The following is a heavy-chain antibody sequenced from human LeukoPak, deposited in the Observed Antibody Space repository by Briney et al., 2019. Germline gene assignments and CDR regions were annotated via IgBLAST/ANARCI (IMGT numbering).Heavy chain of an antibody. CDR2: ISGSGGTT. Sequence: GGSLRLSCAASGFTFNNYAMNWVRQAPGKGLEWVSVISGSGGTTYYADSVKGRFTISRDSSKNTLYLQMNSLRAEATAVYYCAKVSGGGLYYDGMDVWGQGTTVTVSS. CDR1: GFTFNNYA. CDR3: AKVSGGGLYYDGMDV. V-gene: IGHV3-23*01. J-gene: IGHJ6*02. D-gene: IGHD1-14*01.